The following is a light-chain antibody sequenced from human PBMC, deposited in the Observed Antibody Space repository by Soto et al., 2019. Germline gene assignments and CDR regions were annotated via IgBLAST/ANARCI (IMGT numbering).Light chain of an antibody. CDR2: TTN. CDR1: SSNIGTSS. V-gene: IGLV1-44*01. Sequence: QSVLTQPHSASGTPGQRVTISCSGSSSNIGTSSVHWFQQLPGTAPKPLISTTNQRPSGVPERFSGSKSGTSASLAISGLQSEDEVDYYCAAWDDSLNGHVFGTGTKVTVL. J-gene: IGLJ1*01. CDR3: AAWDDSLNGHV.